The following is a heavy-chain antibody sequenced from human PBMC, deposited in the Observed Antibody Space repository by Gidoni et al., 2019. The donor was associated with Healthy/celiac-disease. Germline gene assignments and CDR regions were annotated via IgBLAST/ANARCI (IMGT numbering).Heavy chain of an antibody. V-gene: IGHV4-39*01. CDR1: GGSISSSSYY. CDR3: ARQGGGYYGSGSYNYYYGMDV. D-gene: IGHD3-10*01. Sequence: QLQLQASGPGLVKPSETLSLTCTVSGGSISSSSYYWGWIRQPPGKGLEWIGSIYYSGRTYYNPSLKSRVTISVDTSKNQFSLKLSSVTAADTAVYYCARQGGGYYGSGSYNYYYGMDVWGQGTTVTVSS. J-gene: IGHJ6*02. CDR2: IYYSGRT.